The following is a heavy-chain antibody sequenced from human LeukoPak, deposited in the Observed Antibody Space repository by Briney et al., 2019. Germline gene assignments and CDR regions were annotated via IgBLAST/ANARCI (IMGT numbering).Heavy chain of an antibody. CDR2: INSSNGDT. Sequence: ASVKVSCKASGYTFSDYYIHWVRQAPGQGLEWMAWINSSNGDTNYAQKFQGRVTMTRDTSISTAYMELTRLTSDDTAVYYCARVGSSGWYVHPTLDYWGRGTLVTVSS. CDR1: GYTFSDYY. D-gene: IGHD6-19*01. J-gene: IGHJ4*02. CDR3: ARVGSSGWYVHPTLDY. V-gene: IGHV1-2*02.